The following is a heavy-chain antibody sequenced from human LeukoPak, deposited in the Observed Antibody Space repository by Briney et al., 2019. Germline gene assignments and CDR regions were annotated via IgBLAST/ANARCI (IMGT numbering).Heavy chain of an antibody. D-gene: IGHD3-3*01. V-gene: IGHV4-59*01. J-gene: IGHJ6*03. CDR3: ARGYDFWNHYMDV. CDR1: GGSISSYY. Sequence: SETLSLTCTVSGGSISSYYWSWIRQPPGKGLEWIGYIYYSGSTNYNPSLKSRVTISVDTSKNQFSLKLSSVTAADTAVYYCARGYDFWNHYMDVWGKGTTVTVSS. CDR2: IYYSGST.